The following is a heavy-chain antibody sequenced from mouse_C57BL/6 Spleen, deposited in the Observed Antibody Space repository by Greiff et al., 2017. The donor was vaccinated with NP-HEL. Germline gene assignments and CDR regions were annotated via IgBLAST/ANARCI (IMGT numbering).Heavy chain of an antibody. V-gene: IGHV5-4*03. CDR1: GFTFSSYA. D-gene: IGHD4-1*01. Sequence: EVKLVESGGGLVKPGGSLKLSCAASGFTFSSYAMSWVRQTPEKRLEWVATISDGGSYTYYPDNVKGRFTISRDNAKNNLYLQMSHLKSEDTAMYYCARRDANWDYFDYWGQGTTLTVSS. CDR2: ISDGGSYT. J-gene: IGHJ2*01. CDR3: ARRDANWDYFDY.